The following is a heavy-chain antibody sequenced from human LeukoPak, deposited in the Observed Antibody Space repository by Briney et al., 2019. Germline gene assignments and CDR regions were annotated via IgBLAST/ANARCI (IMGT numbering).Heavy chain of an antibody. Sequence: PSQTLSLTCTVSGGSISSGSYYWSWIRQPAGKRLEWSGRIYTSGSTNYNPSLKSRVTISVDTSKNQFSLKLSSVTAADTAVYYCAREVLWFGEFYPEYWGQGTLVTVSS. D-gene: IGHD3-10*01. V-gene: IGHV4-61*02. J-gene: IGHJ4*02. CDR3: AREVLWFGEFYPEY. CDR1: GGSISSGSYY. CDR2: IYTSGST.